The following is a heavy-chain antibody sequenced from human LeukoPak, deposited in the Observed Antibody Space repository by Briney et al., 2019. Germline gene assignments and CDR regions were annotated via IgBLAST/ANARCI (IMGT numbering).Heavy chain of an antibody. Sequence: GGSLRLSCAASGFTFSEYWMHWVRQAPGKGLIWVSRINSDGSTTNYADSVKGRFTISRDNSKNTLYLQMNSLRAEDTAIYYCAKNGDRGAYCTGGTCYPYFYYYMDVWGKGTTVTI. J-gene: IGHJ6*03. D-gene: IGHD2-15*01. CDR3: AKNGDRGAYCTGGTCYPYFYYYMDV. V-gene: IGHV3-74*01. CDR1: GFTFSEYW. CDR2: INSDGSTT.